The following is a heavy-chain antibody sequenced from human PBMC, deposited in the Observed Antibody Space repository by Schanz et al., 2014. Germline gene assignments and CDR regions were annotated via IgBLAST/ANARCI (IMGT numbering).Heavy chain of an antibody. D-gene: IGHD3-10*01. CDR3: AKYRGYYRVSGSYRELEY. V-gene: IGHV3-23*04. CDR1: GFAVDNYY. J-gene: IGHJ4*02. CDR2: ISDSGDTA. Sequence: EVQLVASGGGLVQPGGSLRLSCAASGFAVDNYYMSCVRQAPGRGLEWVSLISDSGDTAYYADSVKGRFTISRDNSKNTLYLQMNSLRPEDTAVYYCAKYRGYYRVSGSYRELEYWGQGTLXTVSS.